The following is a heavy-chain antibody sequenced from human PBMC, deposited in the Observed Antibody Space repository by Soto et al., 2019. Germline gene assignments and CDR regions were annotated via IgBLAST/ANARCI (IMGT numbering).Heavy chain of an antibody. CDR3: ARLIEGIAAAGFDY. D-gene: IGHD6-13*01. Sequence: PGGSLRLSCAASGFTFSDYYMSWIRQAPGKGLEWVSYISSSSSYTNYADSVKGRFTISRDNAKNSLYLQMNSLRAEDTAVYYCARLIEGIAAAGFDYWGQGTLVTVSS. CDR1: GFTFSDYY. J-gene: IGHJ4*02. CDR2: ISSSSSYT. V-gene: IGHV3-11*06.